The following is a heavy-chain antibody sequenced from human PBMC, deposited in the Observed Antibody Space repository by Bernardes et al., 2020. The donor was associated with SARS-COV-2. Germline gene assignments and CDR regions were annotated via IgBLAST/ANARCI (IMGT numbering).Heavy chain of an antibody. CDR1: GFTFSSYG. J-gene: IGHJ3*02. Sequence: GGSLRLSCAASGFTFSSYGMHWVRQAPGKGLEWVAVIWYDGSNKYYADSVKGRFTISRDNSKNTLYLQMNSLRAEDTAVYYCARIREAGGAFGAFDIWGQGTMVTVSS. CDR2: IWYDGSNK. V-gene: IGHV3-33*01. D-gene: IGHD3-16*01. CDR3: ARIREAGGAFGAFDI.